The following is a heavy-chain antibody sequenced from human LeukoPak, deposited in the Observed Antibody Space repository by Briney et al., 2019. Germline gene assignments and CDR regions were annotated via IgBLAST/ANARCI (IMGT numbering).Heavy chain of an antibody. J-gene: IGHJ4*02. Sequence: GGSLRLSCAASGFTFSSYGMHWVRQAPGKGLEWVAFIRYDGSNKYYADSVKGRFTISRDNSKNTLYRQMNSLRAEDTAVYYCAKESGLLWFGELSDLDYWGQGTLVTVSS. V-gene: IGHV3-30*02. CDR3: AKESGLLWFGELSDLDY. CDR1: GFTFSSYG. D-gene: IGHD3-10*01. CDR2: IRYDGSNK.